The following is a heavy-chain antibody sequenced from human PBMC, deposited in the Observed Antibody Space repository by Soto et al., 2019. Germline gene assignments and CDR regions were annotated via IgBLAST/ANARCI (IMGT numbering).Heavy chain of an antibody. Sequence: EVQLLESGGGLVQPGGSLRLSCAASGFTFSSYAMSWVRQAPGKGLEWVSAISGSGGSTYYADSGKGRFTISRDNSKNTLYLQMNSLRAEDTAVYYCAKESARSGYYIYYYYYGMDVWGQGTTVTVSS. CDR2: ISGSGGST. J-gene: IGHJ6*02. CDR3: AKESARSGYYIYYYYYGMDV. V-gene: IGHV3-23*01. CDR1: GFTFSSYA. D-gene: IGHD3-22*01.